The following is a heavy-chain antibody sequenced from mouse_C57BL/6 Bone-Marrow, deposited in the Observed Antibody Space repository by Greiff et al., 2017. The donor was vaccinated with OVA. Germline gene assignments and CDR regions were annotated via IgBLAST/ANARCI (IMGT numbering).Heavy chain of an antibody. J-gene: IGHJ2*01. V-gene: IGHV14-3*01. CDR3: APYDSYFDY. D-gene: IGHD2-4*01. CDR2: IDPANGNT. Sequence: EVQLQQSVAELVRPGASVKLSCTASGFNIKNPYMHWVKQRPEQGLEWIGRIDPANGNTKYAPKFQGKATITADTSSNTAYLQLSSLTSEDTAIYYCAPYDSYFDYWGQGTTLTVSS. CDR1: GFNIKNPY.